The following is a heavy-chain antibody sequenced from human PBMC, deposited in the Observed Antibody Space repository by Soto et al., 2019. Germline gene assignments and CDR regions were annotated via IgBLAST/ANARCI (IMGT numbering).Heavy chain of an antibody. V-gene: IGHV4-31*03. CDR3: ARTSYDSSGTAADP. D-gene: IGHD3-22*01. Sequence: QVQLQESGPGLVKPSQTLSLTCTVSGGSISSGGYYWSWIRQHPGKGLEWIGYIYYSGSTYYNPPLKSRVTIXVXAXXNQFSLKLSSVTAADTAVYYCARTSYDSSGTAADPWGQGTLVTVSS. CDR2: IYYSGST. CDR1: GGSISSGGYY. J-gene: IGHJ5*02.